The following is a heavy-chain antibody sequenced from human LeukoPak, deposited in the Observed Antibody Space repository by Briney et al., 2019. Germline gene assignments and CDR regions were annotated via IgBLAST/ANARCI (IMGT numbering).Heavy chain of an antibody. CDR1: GFTFSTYV. CDR3: AKHYDILTGYYLFDY. Sequence: GGSLRLSCAASGFTFSTYVMTWVRQAPGKGLEWVSSISSSSSYIYYADSVKGRFTISRDNAKNSLYLQMNSLRAEDTAVYYCAKHYDILTGYYLFDYWGQGTLVTVSS. J-gene: IGHJ4*02. D-gene: IGHD3-9*01. CDR2: ISSSSSYI. V-gene: IGHV3-21*01.